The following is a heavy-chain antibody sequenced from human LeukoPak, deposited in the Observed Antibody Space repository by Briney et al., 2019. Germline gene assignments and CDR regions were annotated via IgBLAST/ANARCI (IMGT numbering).Heavy chain of an antibody. CDR3: ARVGDYVCKD. V-gene: IGHV3-66*01. Sequence: GGSLRLSCAASGFTVSSNYMNWVRQAPGKGLEWVSIIYSDGSTNYADSVKGRFTISRDNSKNTLYLQMNSLRAEDTAVYYCARVGDYVCKDWGQGTLVTVSS. J-gene: IGHJ4*02. CDR1: GFTVSSNY. D-gene: IGHD3-16*01. CDR2: IYSDGST.